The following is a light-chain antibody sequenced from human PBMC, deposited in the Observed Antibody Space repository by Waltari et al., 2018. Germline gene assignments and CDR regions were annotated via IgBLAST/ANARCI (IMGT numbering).Light chain of an antibody. Sequence: QSALTQPPSVSGSPGRSITIPCTGTSSDLGRYNYFSCYQHPPDKAPKLMIFDVNNRPSGVSDRFSGSKSGNTASLTISGLQAEDEADYYCSSYTTTSTLLVVFGGGTKLTVL. CDR2: DVN. CDR1: SSDLGRYNY. V-gene: IGLV2-14*03. CDR3: SSYTTTSTLLVV. J-gene: IGLJ2*01.